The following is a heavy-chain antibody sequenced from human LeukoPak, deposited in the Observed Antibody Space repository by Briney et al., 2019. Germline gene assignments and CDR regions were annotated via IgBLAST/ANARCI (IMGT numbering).Heavy chain of an antibody. CDR3: AGLPGGANLYDY. CDR1: GDTSSSYD. CDR2: IITIFSTA. D-gene: IGHD1-26*01. V-gene: IGHV1-69*01. J-gene: IGHJ4*02. Sequence: GASVRLSCRASGDTSSSYDISWARQAPGQGLEWMGGIITIFSTANCAETFQGRVTITADESKSSAYMQLSSLRSEDTAVYYCAGLPGGANLYDYWGERTLVTVP.